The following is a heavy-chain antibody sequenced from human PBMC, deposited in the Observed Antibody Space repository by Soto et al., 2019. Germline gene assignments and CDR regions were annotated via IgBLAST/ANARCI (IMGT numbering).Heavy chain of an antibody. D-gene: IGHD1-26*01. CDR3: ATVPYCNGAT. CDR2: IKPKSEGETA. Sequence: EMQLVQSGGGLVQPGGSLRLSCVASRFNFSAAWLNWIRQAPGKGLEWVGRIKPKSEGETADYTAPVRGRFTISRDDSQNTLHLQMDSLKTEGTAVYYCATVPYCNGATWGLGVLVTVSS. V-gene: IGHV3-15*07. CDR1: RFNFSAAW. J-gene: IGHJ4*02.